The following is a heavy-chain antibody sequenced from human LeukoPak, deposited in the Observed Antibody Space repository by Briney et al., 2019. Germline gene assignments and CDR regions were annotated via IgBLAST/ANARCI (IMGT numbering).Heavy chain of an antibody. CDR1: AFTFSTYA. CDR2: ISGSGGST. CDR3: AKAGGRGEQGDNCFDY. D-gene: IGHD3-10*01. V-gene: IGHV3-23*01. Sequence: GGSLRLSCAASAFTFSTYAMNWVRQAPGKGLEWVSGISGSGGSTYYADSVKGRFTISRDNSRNTVYLQMNSLRAEDTAVYYCAKAGGRGEQGDNCFDYWGQGTLVIVSS. J-gene: IGHJ4*02.